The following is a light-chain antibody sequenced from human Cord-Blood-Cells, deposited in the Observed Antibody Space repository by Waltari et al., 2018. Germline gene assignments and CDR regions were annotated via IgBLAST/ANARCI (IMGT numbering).Light chain of an antibody. V-gene: IGKV3-20*01. CDR3: QQYGSSPLT. Sequence: EIVLTQSPGTRSLSPGERATPACRASQSVTRSYLAWYQQKPGQAPRLLIYGASSRATGIPDRFSGSGSGTDFTLTISRLEPEDFAVYYCQQYGSSPLTFGGGTKVEIK. J-gene: IGKJ4*01. CDR2: GAS. CDR1: QSVTRSY.